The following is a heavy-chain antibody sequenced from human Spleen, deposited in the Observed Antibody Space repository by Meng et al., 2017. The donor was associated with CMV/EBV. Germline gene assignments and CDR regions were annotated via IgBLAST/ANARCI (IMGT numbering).Heavy chain of an antibody. CDR1: GFTFSSND. J-gene: IGHJ4*02. Sequence: GGSLRLSCAASGFTFSSNDMHWVRQTTGKGLEWVSAIGTAGDTYYPGSVKGRFTISRDNSKNTLHLQMNSLRTDDTAVYYCTKDSSPYGSGAPSVWGQGTLVTVSS. V-gene: IGHV3-13*01. CDR3: TKDSSPYGSGAPSV. D-gene: IGHD3-10*01. CDR2: IGTAGDT.